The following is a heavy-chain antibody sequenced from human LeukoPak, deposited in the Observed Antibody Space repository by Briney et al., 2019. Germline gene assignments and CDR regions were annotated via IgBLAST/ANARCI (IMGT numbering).Heavy chain of an antibody. J-gene: IGHJ3*01. CDR1: GGSVSSFF. CDR3: ARDIVAASSDGFDV. Sequence: SETLSLTCSVSGGSVSSFFWSWIRQPAGRELEWLGRVFANGNANYNPSLKSRISMSVDTSTSQFSLTLTSVTAADTAIYYCARDIVAASSDGFDVWVQGTTVIVSS. D-gene: IGHD2-21*01. V-gene: IGHV4-4*07. CDR2: VFANGNA.